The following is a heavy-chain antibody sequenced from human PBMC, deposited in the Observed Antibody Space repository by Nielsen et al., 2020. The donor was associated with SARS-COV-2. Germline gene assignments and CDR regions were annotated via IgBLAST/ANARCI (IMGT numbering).Heavy chain of an antibody. CDR2: INSDGSST. Sequence: GESLKISCAASGFTFSSYWMHWVRQAPGKGLVWVSRINSDGSSTSYADSVKGRFTISRDNAKNTLYLQMNSLRAEDTAVYYCARLYVDTARVTNYWGQGTLVTVSS. CDR1: GFTFSSYW. V-gene: IGHV3-74*01. J-gene: IGHJ4*02. CDR3: ARLYVDTARVTNY. D-gene: IGHD5-18*01.